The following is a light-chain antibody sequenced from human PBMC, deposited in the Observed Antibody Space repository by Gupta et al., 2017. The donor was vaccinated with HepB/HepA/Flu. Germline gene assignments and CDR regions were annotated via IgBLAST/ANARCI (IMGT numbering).Light chain of an antibody. CDR3: SSYTSSSNLWV. V-gene: IGLV2-14*03. J-gene: IGLJ3*02. Sequence: QSALTQPASVSGSPGQSITISCTGTSSDVGGYNYVSWYQQHPGKAPKLMIYDVSNRPSGVSNRFSCSKAGNTASPTITVVQAEEEADYYWSSYTSSSNLWVFGGGTKLTVL. CDR2: DVS. CDR1: SSDVGGYNY.